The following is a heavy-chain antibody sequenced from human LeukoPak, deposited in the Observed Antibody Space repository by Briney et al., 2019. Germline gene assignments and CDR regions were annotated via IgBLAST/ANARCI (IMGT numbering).Heavy chain of an antibody. CDR1: GYTFTSYY. J-gene: IGHJ4*02. V-gene: IGHV1-46*01. CDR3: ARGKEITMVRGLYYFDY. CDR2: INPSGGST. D-gene: IGHD3-10*01. Sequence: GASVKVSCKASGYTFTSYYIHRVRQAPGQGLEWMGIINPSGGSTSYAQKFQGRVTMTRDMSTSTVYMELSSLRSEDTAVYYCARGKEITMVRGLYYFDYWGQGTLVTVSS.